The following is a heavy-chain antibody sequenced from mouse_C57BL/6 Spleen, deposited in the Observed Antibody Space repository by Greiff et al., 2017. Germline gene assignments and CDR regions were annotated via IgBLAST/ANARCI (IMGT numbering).Heavy chain of an antibody. D-gene: IGHD1-1*01. V-gene: IGHV1-64*01. J-gene: IGHJ2*01. CDR2: IHPNSGST. Sequence: QFQLQQPGAELVKPGASVKLSCKASGYTFTSYWMHWVKQRPGQGLEWIGMIHPNSGSTNYNEKFKSKATLTVDKASSTAYMQLSSLTSEDAAVYYCARGMGVVADCWGQGTTLTVSS. CDR1: GYTFTSYW. CDR3: ARGMGVVADC.